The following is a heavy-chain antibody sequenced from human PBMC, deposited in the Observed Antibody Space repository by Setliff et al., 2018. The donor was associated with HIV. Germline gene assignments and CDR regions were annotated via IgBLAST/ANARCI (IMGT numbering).Heavy chain of an antibody. V-gene: IGHV4-34*01. J-gene: IGHJ5*02. CDR3: ARRGRDGVLIVFATGFDP. Sequence: PSETLSLTCAVYGGSFSRDYWTWIRQPPGKGPEWIGEINHSGITNYNSFLKSRVTISIDTSKNQFSLKLNSVTAADTAMYYCARRGRDGVLIVFATGFDPWGQGTLVTVS. CDR1: GGSFSRDY. D-gene: IGHD2-8*01. CDR2: INHSGIT.